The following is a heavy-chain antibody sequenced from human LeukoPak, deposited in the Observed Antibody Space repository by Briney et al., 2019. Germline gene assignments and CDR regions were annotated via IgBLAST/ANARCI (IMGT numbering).Heavy chain of an antibody. J-gene: IGHJ4*02. Sequence: GGSLRLSCAASEFTFSSYEMNWVRQAPGKGLEWVSYISSSGDTIYYADSVKGRFTVSRDNAKNSLYLQLNSLRAEDTAVYYCARASASYFDYWGQGTLVTVSS. CDR2: ISSSGDTI. CDR1: EFTFSSYE. CDR3: ARASASYFDY. V-gene: IGHV3-48*03.